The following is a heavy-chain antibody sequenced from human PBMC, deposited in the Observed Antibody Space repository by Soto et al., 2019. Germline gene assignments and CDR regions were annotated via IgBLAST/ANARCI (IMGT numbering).Heavy chain of an antibody. CDR3: ARAMIRGKNYYGMDV. Sequence: EVQLVQSGAEVKKPGESLKISCKGSGYSFTSYWIGWVRQMPGKGLECMGIIYPGDSDTRYSPSFQSQVTISADKSISTAYLQWSSLKASDTAMYYCARAMIRGKNYYGMDVWGQGTTVTVSS. CDR2: IYPGDSDT. D-gene: IGHD3-10*01. CDR1: GYSFTSYW. V-gene: IGHV5-51*03. J-gene: IGHJ6*02.